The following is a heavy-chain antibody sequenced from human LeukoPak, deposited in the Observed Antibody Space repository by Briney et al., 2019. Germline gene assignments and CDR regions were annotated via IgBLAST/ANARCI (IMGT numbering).Heavy chain of an antibody. V-gene: IGHV4-61*02. CDR3: ARILSSSTSTIDY. J-gene: IGHJ4*02. CDR1: GGSISSGIYY. D-gene: IGHD6-13*01. CDR2: IYPSGST. Sequence: PSETLSVTCTVSGGSISSGIYYWSWIRQPAGEGLEWIGRIYPSGSTNYNPSLKSRGTISVDTSKNQFSLKLSSVTAADTAVYYCARILSSSTSTIDYWGQGTLVTVSS.